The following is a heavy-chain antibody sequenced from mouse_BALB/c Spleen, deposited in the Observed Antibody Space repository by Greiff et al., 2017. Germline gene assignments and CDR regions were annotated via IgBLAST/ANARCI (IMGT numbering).Heavy chain of an antibody. Sequence: EVQLQQSGPELVKPGASVKISCKASGYTFTDYNMHWVKQSHGKSLEWIGYIYPYNGGTGYNQKFKSKATLTVDNSSSTAYMELRSLTSEDSAVYYCAREGDGNYVRAMDYWGQGTSVTVSS. CDR3: AREGDGNYVRAMDY. CDR2: IYPYNGGT. J-gene: IGHJ4*01. V-gene: IGHV1S29*02. D-gene: IGHD2-1*01. CDR1: GYTFTDYN.